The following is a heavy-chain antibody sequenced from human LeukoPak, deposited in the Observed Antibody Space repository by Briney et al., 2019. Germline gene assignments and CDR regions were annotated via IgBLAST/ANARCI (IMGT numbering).Heavy chain of an antibody. J-gene: IGHJ4*02. D-gene: IGHD3-10*01. CDR2: FDPEDSET. CDR1: GYTLTELS. Sequence: ASVKVSCKVSGYTLTELSMHWVRQAPGKGLEWMGGFDPEDSETIYAQKFQGRVTMTEDTSTDTAYMELSSLRSEDTAVYYCATNIPPFGELLPPDYWGQGTLVTVSS. CDR3: ATNIPPFGELLPPDY. V-gene: IGHV1-24*01.